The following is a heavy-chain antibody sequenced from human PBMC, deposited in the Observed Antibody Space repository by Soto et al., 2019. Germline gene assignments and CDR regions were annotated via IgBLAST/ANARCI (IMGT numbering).Heavy chain of an antibody. CDR2: INPSDSYT. V-gene: IGHV5-10-1*01. CDR3: ARWVEVSLDYFDS. J-gene: IGHJ4*02. Sequence: GESLKISCKGSGYSFTSYLSSWVHQMPGKGLEWMGRINPSDSYTNYRPSFQGHVTMSADKSINTAYLQWSSLKASDTAVYYCARWVEVSLDYFDSWGQGTPVTVSS. CDR1: GYSFTSYL. D-gene: IGHD1-20*01.